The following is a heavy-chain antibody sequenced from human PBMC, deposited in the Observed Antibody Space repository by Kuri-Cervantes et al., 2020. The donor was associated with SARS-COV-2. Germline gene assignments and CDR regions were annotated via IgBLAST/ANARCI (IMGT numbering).Heavy chain of an antibody. D-gene: IGHD5-18*01. V-gene: IGHV1-18*01. CDR1: IYTSMNYG. CDR2: ISAYNGNT. J-gene: IGHJ6*03. CDR3: ARVLAGYGYYMDV. Sequence: GESLKISCKAPIYTSMNYGISWVRQAPGQGLEWMGWISAYNGNTNYAQKLQGRVTMTTDTSTSTAYMELRSLRSDDTAVYYCARVLAGYGYYMDVWGKGTTVTVSS.